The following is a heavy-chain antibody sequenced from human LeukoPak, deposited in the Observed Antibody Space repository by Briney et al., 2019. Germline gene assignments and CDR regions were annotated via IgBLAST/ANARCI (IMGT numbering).Heavy chain of an antibody. CDR3: AKDTPGGYYYDSSGYYFGDY. V-gene: IGHV3-23*01. CDR1: GFTFSTYA. J-gene: IGHJ4*02. Sequence: GGSLRLSCAASGFTFSTYAMSWVRQAPGEGLEWVSGISCGGGSTYYADSVKGRFTISRDNSKNTLYLQMNSLRAEDTAVYYCAKDTPGGYYYDSSGYYFGDYWGQGTLVTVSS. CDR2: ISCGGGST. D-gene: IGHD3-22*01.